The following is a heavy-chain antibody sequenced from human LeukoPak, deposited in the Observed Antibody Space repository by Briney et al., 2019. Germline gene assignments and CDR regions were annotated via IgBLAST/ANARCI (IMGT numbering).Heavy chain of an antibody. CDR3: ARASSDSLIVYHNLDY. J-gene: IGHJ4*02. CDR1: GFTFSTYS. D-gene: IGHD3-9*01. V-gene: IGHV3-48*02. CDR2: ISSSSSTK. Sequence: PGGSLRLSCAASGFTFSTYSLNWVRQAPGKGLEWVSYISSSSSTKYYADSVKGRFTISRDNAENSLYLQMNSLRDEDTAVYYCARASSDSLIVYHNLDYWGQGTLVTVSS.